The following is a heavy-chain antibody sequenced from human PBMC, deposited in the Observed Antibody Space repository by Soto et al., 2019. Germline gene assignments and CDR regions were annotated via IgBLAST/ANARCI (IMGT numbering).Heavy chain of an antibody. D-gene: IGHD3-16*01. CDR1: GFTFDDYA. Sequence: EVQLVESGGGLVQPGRSLRLSCAASGFTFDDYAMHWVRQTPGKGLEWVSTISWNSGRIDYGDSVKGRFTSSRDNAKSSLFLQMNSLRTDDTALYYCAKDRDPGETADGAEYIDFWGQGTLVTVSS. J-gene: IGHJ4*02. CDR2: ISWNSGRI. CDR3: AKDRDPGETADGAEYIDF. V-gene: IGHV3-9*01.